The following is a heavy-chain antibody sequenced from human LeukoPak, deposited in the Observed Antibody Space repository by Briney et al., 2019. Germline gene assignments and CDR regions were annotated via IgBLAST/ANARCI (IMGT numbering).Heavy chain of an antibody. V-gene: IGHV4-61*02. J-gene: IGHJ4*02. Sequence: PSETLSLTCTVSGGSISSGSYYWSWIRQPAGKGLEWIGRIYTSGSTNYNPSLKSRVTISVDTSKNQFSLKLSSVTAADTAVYYCARDRGGYDFWSGHAIYFDYWGQGTLVTVSS. CDR3: ARDRGGYDFWSGHAIYFDY. CDR2: IYTSGST. D-gene: IGHD3-3*01. CDR1: GGSISSGSYY.